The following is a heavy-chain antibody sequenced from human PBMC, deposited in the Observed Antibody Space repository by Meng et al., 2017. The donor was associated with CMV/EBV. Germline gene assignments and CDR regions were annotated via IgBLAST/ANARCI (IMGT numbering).Heavy chain of an antibody. Sequence: SETLSLTCAVYGGSFSGYYWSWIRQPPGKGLEWIGEINHSGSTNYNPSLKSRVTISVDTSKNQFSLKLGSVTAADTAVYYCARHSSMRLSCWFDPWGQGTLVTVSS. CDR3: ARHSSMRLSCWFDP. J-gene: IGHJ5*02. D-gene: IGHD3-16*02. CDR2: INHSGST. CDR1: GGSFSGYY. V-gene: IGHV4-34*01.